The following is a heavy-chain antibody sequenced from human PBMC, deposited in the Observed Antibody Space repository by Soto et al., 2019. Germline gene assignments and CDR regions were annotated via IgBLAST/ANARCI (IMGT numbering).Heavy chain of an antibody. Sequence: ASVKVSCKASGYTFTSYDINWVRQATGQGLEWMGWMNPNSGNTGYAQKFQGRVTMTRNTSISTAYMELSSLRSEDTAVYYCARALTPHDDFWSGYRLHDAFDIWGQGTMVTVSS. CDR1: GYTFTSYD. D-gene: IGHD3-3*01. CDR2: MNPNSGNT. CDR3: ARALTPHDDFWSGYRLHDAFDI. V-gene: IGHV1-8*01. J-gene: IGHJ3*02.